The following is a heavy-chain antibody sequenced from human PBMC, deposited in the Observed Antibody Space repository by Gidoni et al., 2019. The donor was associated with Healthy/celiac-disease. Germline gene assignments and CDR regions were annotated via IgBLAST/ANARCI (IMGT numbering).Heavy chain of an antibody. Sequence: EVQLVESGGVVVQPGGYLRLCGAASGFTFDDYTMHWVRQAPGKGLELVSLISWDGGSTYYADSVKGRFTISRDNSKNSLYLQMNSLRTEDTALYYCAKGGAAAGQYYYYGMDVWGQGTTVTVSS. V-gene: IGHV3-43*01. CDR3: AKGGAAAGQYYYYGMDV. CDR1: GFTFDDYT. CDR2: ISWDGGST. J-gene: IGHJ6*02. D-gene: IGHD6-13*01.